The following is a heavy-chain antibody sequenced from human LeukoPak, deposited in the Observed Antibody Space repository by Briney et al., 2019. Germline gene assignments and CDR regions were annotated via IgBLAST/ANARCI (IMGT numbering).Heavy chain of an antibody. J-gene: IGHJ3*02. D-gene: IGHD1-7*01. CDR3: ARDATYNWNYGRGAFDI. Sequence: ASVKVSCKASGYTFTSYYMHWVRQAPGQGLEWMGIINPSGGSTSYAQKFQGRVTMTRDMSTSTVYMELSSLRSEDTAVYCCARDATYNWNYGRGAFDIWGQGTMVTVSS. CDR2: INPSGGST. CDR1: GYTFTSYY. V-gene: IGHV1-46*01.